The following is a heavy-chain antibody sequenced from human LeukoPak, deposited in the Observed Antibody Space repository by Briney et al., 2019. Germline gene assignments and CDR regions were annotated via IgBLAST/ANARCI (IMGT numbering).Heavy chain of an antibody. CDR1: GYTFTSNG. D-gene: IGHD3-3*01. J-gene: IGHJ4*02. V-gene: IGHV1-18*01. Sequence: ASVKVSCKASGYTFTSNGISWARQGPGQGLEWMGWIRAYNGNTNYAQKLQGRVTMTTDTSTSPAYMELRSLRSHDTAVYYCARDGYDFWSGYPGPYWGQGTLVTVSS. CDR2: IRAYNGNT. CDR3: ARDGYDFWSGYPGPY.